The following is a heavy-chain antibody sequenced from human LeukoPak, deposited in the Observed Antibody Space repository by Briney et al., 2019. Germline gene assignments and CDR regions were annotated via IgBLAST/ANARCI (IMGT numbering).Heavy chain of an antibody. CDR2: IYYSGST. J-gene: IGHJ4*02. V-gene: IGHV4-31*03. CDR3: ARETDDYGDRSFDY. D-gene: IGHD4-17*01. CDR1: GGSISSGGYY. Sequence: SETLSLTCTVSGGSISSGGYYWSWIRQHPGKGLGWIGYIYYSGSTYYNPSLKSRVTISVDTSKNQFSLKLSSVTAADTAVYYCARETDDYGDRSFDYWGQGTLVTVSS.